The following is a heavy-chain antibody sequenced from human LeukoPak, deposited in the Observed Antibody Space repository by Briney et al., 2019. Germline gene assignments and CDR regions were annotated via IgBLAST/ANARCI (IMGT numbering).Heavy chain of an antibody. CDR2: ISSSSSYI. Sequence: GGSLRLSCAASGFTFSSYSMNWVRQAPGKGLEWVSSISSSSSYIYYADSVKGRFTISRDNAKTSLYLQMNSLRAEDTAVYYCARDDDYGDYSGWYFDLWGRGTLVTVSS. CDR3: ARDDDYGDYSGWYFDL. D-gene: IGHD4-17*01. J-gene: IGHJ2*01. V-gene: IGHV3-21*01. CDR1: GFTFSSYS.